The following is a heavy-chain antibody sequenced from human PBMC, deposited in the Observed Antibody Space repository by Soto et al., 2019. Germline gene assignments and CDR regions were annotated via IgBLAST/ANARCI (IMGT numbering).Heavy chain of an antibody. J-gene: IGHJ4*02. CDR2: ISAHNGNT. CDR1: GYGFTTYG. CDR3: ARGRYGDY. Sequence: QVHLVQSGAEVKKPGASVKVSCKGSGYGFTTYGITWVRQAPGQGLEWMAWISAHNGNTNYAQKLQGRVTVTRDTSPRTPYMELRSLRSDDTAVYYCARGRYGDYWGQGALVTVSS. V-gene: IGHV1-18*01. D-gene: IGHD1-1*01.